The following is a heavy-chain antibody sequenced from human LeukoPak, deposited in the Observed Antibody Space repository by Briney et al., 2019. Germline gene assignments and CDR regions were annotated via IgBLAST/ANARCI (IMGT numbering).Heavy chain of an antibody. D-gene: IGHD3-10*01. CDR3: ARDKGNYYYYMDV. J-gene: IGHJ6*03. CDR2: IYTSGST. CDR1: GGSISSGRYY. V-gene: IGHV4-61*02. Sequence: SQTLSLTCTVSGGSISSGRYYWSWIRQPAGKGLEWIVRIYTSGSTNYNPTLKSRVTISVDTSKNQCSLKLSAVTAADTAVYYCARDKGNYYYYMDVWGKGTTVTVSS.